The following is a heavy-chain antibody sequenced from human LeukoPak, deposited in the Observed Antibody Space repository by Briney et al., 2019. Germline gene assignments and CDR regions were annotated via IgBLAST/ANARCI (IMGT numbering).Heavy chain of an antibody. CDR1: GFTFSSYW. Sequence: GGSLRLSCAASGFTFSSYWMHWVRQTPGKGLVWVSRINNDGSSPTYADSVKGRFTISRDNTKNTLYLLMNSLTTEDTAVYYCARVSSGWYKHQDYWGQGTWSPSPQ. CDR2: INNDGSSP. J-gene: IGHJ4*02. V-gene: IGHV3-74*01. D-gene: IGHD6-19*01. CDR3: ARVSSGWYKHQDY.